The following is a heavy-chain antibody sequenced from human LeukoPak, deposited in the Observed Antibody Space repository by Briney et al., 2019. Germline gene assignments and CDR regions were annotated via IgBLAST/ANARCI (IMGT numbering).Heavy chain of an antibody. Sequence: PSETLSLTCTVSGGSISSSSYYWGWIRQPPGKGLEWIGSIYYSGSTYYNPSLKSRVTISVDTSKSQFSLKLSSVTAADTAVYYCARRGTMIVVVHGAFDIWGQGTMVTVSS. CDR1: GGSISSSSYY. J-gene: IGHJ3*02. CDR2: IYYSGST. D-gene: IGHD3-22*01. CDR3: ARRGTMIVVVHGAFDI. V-gene: IGHV4-39*01.